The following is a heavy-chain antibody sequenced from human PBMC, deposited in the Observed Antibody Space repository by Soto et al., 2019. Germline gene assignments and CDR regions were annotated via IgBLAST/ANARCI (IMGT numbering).Heavy chain of an antibody. J-gene: IGHJ4*02. CDR3: AKDLRRGYDYAGFFDY. D-gene: IGHD5-12*01. Sequence: PGGSLRLSCAASGFTLSSYAMSWVRQAPGKGLEWVSSISFTGDSTYYSDSVKGRFTISSDTSKNTLYLQMNSLRAEDMAVYYCAKDLRRGYDYAGFFDYWGQGTLVTVSS. CDR2: ISFTGDST. CDR1: GFTLSSYA. V-gene: IGHV3-23*01.